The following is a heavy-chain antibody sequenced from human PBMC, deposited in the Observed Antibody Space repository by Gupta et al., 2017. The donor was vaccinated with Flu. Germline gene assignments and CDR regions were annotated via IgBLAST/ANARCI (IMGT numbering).Heavy chain of an antibody. J-gene: IGHJ6*02. CDR1: GGSISSSSYY. CDR3: ARQAPTRGMDV. V-gene: IGHV4-39*01. CDR2: MYYSGST. Sequence: QLQLQESGPGLVKPSETLSLTCTVSGGSISSSSYYWGWIRQPPGKGLEWIGSMYYSGSTYYNPSLKSRVIISVDMSKNQFSLKLSSVTAADTAVYYCARQAPTRGMDVWGQGTTVTVSS.